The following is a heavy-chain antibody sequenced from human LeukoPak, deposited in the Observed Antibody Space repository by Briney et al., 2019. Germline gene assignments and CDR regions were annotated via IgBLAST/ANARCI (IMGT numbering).Heavy chain of an antibody. Sequence: PSETLSLTCTVSGGSISNYYWSWIPQPPGGGREWIGYISYSGSTNYNSSLKSRVTISVDTSKNQFSLKLSSVTAADSAVYYCARTSTGYYEDWFDPWGQGTLVTVSS. CDR1: GGSISNYY. V-gene: IGHV4-59*01. CDR3: ARTSTGYYEDWFDP. J-gene: IGHJ5*02. CDR2: ISYSGST. D-gene: IGHD3-9*01.